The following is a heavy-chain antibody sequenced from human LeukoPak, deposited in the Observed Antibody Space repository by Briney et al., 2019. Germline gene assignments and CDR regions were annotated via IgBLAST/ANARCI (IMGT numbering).Heavy chain of an antibody. CDR3: AKLLGDSSGYYPDY. V-gene: IGHV1-8*01. J-gene: IGHJ4*02. Sequence: ASVKVSCKASGYTFTSYDINRVRQATGQGLEWMGWMNPNSGNTGYAQKFQGRVTMTRNTSISTAYMELSSLRSEDTAVYYCAKLLGDSSGYYPDYWGQGTLDTVSS. D-gene: IGHD3-22*01. CDR1: GYTFTSYD. CDR2: MNPNSGNT.